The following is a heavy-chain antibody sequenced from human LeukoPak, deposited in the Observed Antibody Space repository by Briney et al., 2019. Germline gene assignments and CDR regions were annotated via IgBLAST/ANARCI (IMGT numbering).Heavy chain of an antibody. D-gene: IGHD1-1*01. CDR2: ISSSSSYM. CDR3: ARGGSGNWNAPFDY. Sequence: GGSLRLSCAASGFTFSSFSMNWVRQAPGKGLEWVSSISSSSSYMYYADSVKGRFTISRDNAKNSLYLQLNSLRAEDTAVSYCARGGSGNWNAPFDYWGQGTLVTVSS. V-gene: IGHV3-21*01. J-gene: IGHJ4*02. CDR1: GFTFSSFS.